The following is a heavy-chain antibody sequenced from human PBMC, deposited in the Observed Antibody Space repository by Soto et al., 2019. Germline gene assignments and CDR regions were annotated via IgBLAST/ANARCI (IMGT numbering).Heavy chain of an antibody. V-gene: IGHV3-48*01. CDR1: GFSFSIYS. CDR3: ARGVTYGFDA. Sequence: EVQLVESGGGLLQAGGSLRLSCEASGFSFSIYSMNWVRQAPGKGLEWVSYMTSDSKTIHYADSVKGRFTIFRDNAKNSLYLQMNSLRVEDTAVYCCARGVTYGFDAWGQGTMVTVSS. CDR2: MTSDSKTI. D-gene: IGHD2-21*02. J-gene: IGHJ3*01.